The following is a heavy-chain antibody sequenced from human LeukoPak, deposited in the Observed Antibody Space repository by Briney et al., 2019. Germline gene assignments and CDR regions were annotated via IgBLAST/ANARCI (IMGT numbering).Heavy chain of an antibody. V-gene: IGHV1-69*02. CDR1: GGTFSSYT. Sequence: SVKVSCKASGGTFSSYTISWVRQAPGQGLERMGRIIPILGIANYAQKFQGRVTITADKSTSTAYMELSSLRSEDTAVYYCARVLYSGSYYGAFDIWGQGTMVTVSS. CDR3: ARVLYSGSYYGAFDI. D-gene: IGHD1-26*01. J-gene: IGHJ3*02. CDR2: IIPILGIA.